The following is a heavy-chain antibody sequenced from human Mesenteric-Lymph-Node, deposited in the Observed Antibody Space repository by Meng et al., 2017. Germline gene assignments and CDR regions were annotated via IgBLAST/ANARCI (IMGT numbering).Heavy chain of an antibody. V-gene: IGHV1-2*06. J-gene: IGHJ2*01. Sequence: QVRLEGSGGEVGRTGASVKGSCKDAGYSFHASLIHWVRQAPGQGLEWMGRMSPKSGGSNSAQQFQGRVTMTRDTSISTAYMELSSLRSDDTAVYYCARHDSRGKLYFDLWGRGTLVTVSS. CDR2: MSPKSGGS. CDR3: ARHDSRGKLYFDL. D-gene: IGHD3-22*01. CDR1: GYSFHASL.